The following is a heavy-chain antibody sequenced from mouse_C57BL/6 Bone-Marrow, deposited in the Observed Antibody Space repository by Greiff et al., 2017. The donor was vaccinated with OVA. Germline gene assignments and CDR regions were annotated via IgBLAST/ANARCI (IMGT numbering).Heavy chain of an antibody. Sequence: QVTLKECGPGILQSSQTLSLTCSFSGFSLSTSGMGVSWIRQPSGKGLEWLAHIYWDDDKRYNPSLKSRLTISKDTSRNQVFLKITSVDTADTATDYGARPRGGAWFAYWGQGTLVTVSA. V-gene: IGHV8-12*01. CDR1: GFSLSTSGMG. J-gene: IGHJ3*01. CDR3: ARPRGGAWFAY. CDR2: IYWDDDK.